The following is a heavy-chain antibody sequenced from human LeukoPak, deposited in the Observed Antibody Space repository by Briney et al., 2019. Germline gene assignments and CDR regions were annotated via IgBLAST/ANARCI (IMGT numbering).Heavy chain of an antibody. V-gene: IGHV4-4*02. D-gene: IGHD6-19*01. J-gene: IGHJ3*02. CDR3: ATVYSSGWYAGDDAFDI. CDR1: GGSISSSNW. Sequence: PSETLSLTCAVSGGSISSSNWWSWVRQPPGKGLEWIGEIYHSGSTNYNPSLKSRVTISVDKSKNQFSLKLSSVTAADTAVYYCATVYSSGWYAGDDAFDIWGQGTMVTVSS. CDR2: IYHSGST.